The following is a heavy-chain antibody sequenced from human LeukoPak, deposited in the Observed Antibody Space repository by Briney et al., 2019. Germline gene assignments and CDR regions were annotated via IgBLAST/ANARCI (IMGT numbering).Heavy chain of an antibody. CDR2: NNHRGST. CDR1: GGPFRGYY. Sequence: SETLALICGVYGGPFRGYYWSWIRQPPGKGLEVSRENNHRGSTNYNPSLKSRVTISVDTSKNQFSLKLSSVTAADTAVYYCARGGVVVVDPLRGTTWFDPWGQGTLVTVSS. D-gene: IGHD2-15*01. V-gene: IGHV4-34*01. CDR3: ARGGVVVVDPLRGTTWFDP. J-gene: IGHJ5*02.